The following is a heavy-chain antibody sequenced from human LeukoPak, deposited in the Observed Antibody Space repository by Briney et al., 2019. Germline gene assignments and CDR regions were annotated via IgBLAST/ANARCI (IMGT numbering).Heavy chain of an antibody. J-gene: IGHJ4*02. CDR2: IDSDGSKT. V-gene: IGHV3-74*01. Sequence: GGSLRLSCGASGFTFSSHLMHWVRQVPGKGLVWVSRIDSDGSKTDYADSVKGRFTFSRDNARNTLYLQMNSLRAEDTAVYYCVRLSSGYYGLIDHWGQGTLVTVSS. CDR1: GFTFSSHL. D-gene: IGHD3-22*01. CDR3: VRLSSGYYGLIDH.